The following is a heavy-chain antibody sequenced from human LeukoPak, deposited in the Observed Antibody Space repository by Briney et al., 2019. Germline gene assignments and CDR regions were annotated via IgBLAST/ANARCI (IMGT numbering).Heavy chain of an antibody. CDR1: GGTFSSYA. CDR3: ARASCGGDCSHTAKLPHDAFDI. D-gene: IGHD2-21*02. J-gene: IGHJ3*02. V-gene: IGHV1-69*04. CDR2: IILIFGIA. Sequence: AASVTVSCKASGGTFSSYAISWVRQAPGQGLEWMGRIILIFGIANYAQKFQGRVTITADKSTSTAYMELSSLRSEDTAVYYCARASCGGDCSHTAKLPHDAFDIWGQGTMVTVSS.